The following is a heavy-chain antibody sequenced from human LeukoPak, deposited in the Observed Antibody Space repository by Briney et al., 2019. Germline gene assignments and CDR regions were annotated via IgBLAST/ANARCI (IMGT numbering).Heavy chain of an antibody. CDR3: ARAALLWFGELLSLDY. V-gene: IGHV1-69*13. CDR1: GGTFSSYA. CDR2: IIPIFGTA. Sequence: GASVKVSCKASGGTFSSYAISWVRQDPGQGLEWMGGIIPIFGTANYAQKFQGRVTITADESTSTAYMELSSLRSEDTAVYYCARAALLWFGELLSLDYWGQGTLVTVSS. J-gene: IGHJ4*02. D-gene: IGHD3-10*01.